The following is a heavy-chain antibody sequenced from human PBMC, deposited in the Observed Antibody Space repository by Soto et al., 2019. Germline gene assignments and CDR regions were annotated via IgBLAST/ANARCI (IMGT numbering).Heavy chain of an antibody. CDR3: ARSGDSSGYYYYYYMDV. CDR1: GGSISSYY. Sequence: SETLSLTCTVSGGSISSYYWSWIRQPPGKGLEWIGYIYYSGSTNYNPSLKSRVTISVDTSKNQFSLKLSSVTAADTAVYYCARSGDSSGYYYYYYMDVWGKGTTVTVSS. V-gene: IGHV4-59*01. J-gene: IGHJ6*03. D-gene: IGHD3-22*01. CDR2: IYYSGST.